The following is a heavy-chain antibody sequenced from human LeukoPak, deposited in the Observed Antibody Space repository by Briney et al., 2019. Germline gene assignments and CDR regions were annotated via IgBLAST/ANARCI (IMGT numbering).Heavy chain of an antibody. D-gene: IGHD2-21*02. J-gene: IGHJ3*02. CDR1: GYTLTELS. V-gene: IGHV1-2*02. CDR2: INPNSAGT. CDR3: AKPRAGDKDAFDI. Sequence: ASVKVSCKVSGYTLTELSMHWVRQAPGKGLEWMGWINPNSAGTKYLQQFQGRVTMTRDTSISTAYLELTSLRSDDAAVYYCAKPRAGDKDAFDIWGQGTMVIVSS.